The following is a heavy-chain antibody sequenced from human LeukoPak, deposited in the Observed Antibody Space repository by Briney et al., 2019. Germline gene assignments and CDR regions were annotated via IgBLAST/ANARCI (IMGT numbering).Heavy chain of an antibody. CDR2: ISYDGGDK. Sequence: GSLRLSCAASGFIFSSFSVNWVRQAPGKGLEWVAVISYDGGDKFYAGSVKGRFIISRDNSKNILYLQMNNLRAEDTAVYYCAKDTSYYLDSSGFSSWGQGTLVTVSS. CDR3: AKDTSYYLDSSGFSS. D-gene: IGHD3-22*01. V-gene: IGHV3-30*18. J-gene: IGHJ4*02. CDR1: GFIFSSFS.